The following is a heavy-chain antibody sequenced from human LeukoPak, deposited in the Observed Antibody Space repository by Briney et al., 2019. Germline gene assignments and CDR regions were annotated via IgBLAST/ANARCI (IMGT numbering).Heavy chain of an antibody. CDR2: MNPNSGNT. D-gene: IGHD1-26*01. V-gene: IGHV1-8*01. CDR3: ARDRGSYQFDY. J-gene: IGHJ4*02. Sequence: ASVKASFTASGYTFTSYDINWVRQATGQGLEWMGWMNPNSGNTGYAQKFQGRVTMTRNTSISTAYMELSSLRSEDTAVYYCARDRGSYQFDYWGQGTLVTVSS. CDR1: GYTFTSYD.